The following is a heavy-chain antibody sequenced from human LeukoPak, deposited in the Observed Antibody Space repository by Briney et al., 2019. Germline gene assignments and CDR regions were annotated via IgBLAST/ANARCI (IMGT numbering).Heavy chain of an antibody. Sequence: GESLKISCKGSGYRFTSYWIGWVRQMPGKGLEWMGIIYPGDSDTRYSPSFQGQVTISADKSISTAYLQWSSLKASDTAMYYCARRLLGYCSGGSCEYYFDYWGQGTLVT. CDR1: GYRFTSYW. CDR3: ARRLLGYCSGGSCEYYFDY. J-gene: IGHJ4*02. CDR2: IYPGDSDT. D-gene: IGHD2-15*01. V-gene: IGHV5-51*01.